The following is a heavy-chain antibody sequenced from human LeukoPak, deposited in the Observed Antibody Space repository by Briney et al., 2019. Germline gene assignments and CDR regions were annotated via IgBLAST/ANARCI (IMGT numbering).Heavy chain of an antibody. Sequence: SETLSLTCTVSGGSISSYYWSWIRQPPGKGLEWIGYIYYSGSTNYNPSLKSRVTISVDTSKNQFSLKLSSVTAADTAVYYCARNYCSRTSCYARFYGMDVWGQGTTVTVSS. CDR3: ARNYCSRTSCYARFYGMDV. CDR1: GGSISSYY. J-gene: IGHJ6*02. V-gene: IGHV4-59*01. D-gene: IGHD2-2*01. CDR2: IYYSGST.